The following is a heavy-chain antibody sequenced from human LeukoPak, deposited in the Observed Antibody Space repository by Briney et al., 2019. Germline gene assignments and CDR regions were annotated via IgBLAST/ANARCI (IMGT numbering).Heavy chain of an antibody. V-gene: IGHV3-23*01. J-gene: IGHJ3*02. Sequence: GGSLRLSCAASGFTFSSFAMSWVRQTPGKGLEWVSAVSGSGGSTYYADSVKGRFTISRDNSKNTLYLQMNSLRAEDTAVYYCAKTNTWDAFDIWGQGTMVTVSS. CDR1: GFTFSSFA. CDR2: VSGSGGST. D-gene: IGHD2-2*02. CDR3: AKTNTWDAFDI.